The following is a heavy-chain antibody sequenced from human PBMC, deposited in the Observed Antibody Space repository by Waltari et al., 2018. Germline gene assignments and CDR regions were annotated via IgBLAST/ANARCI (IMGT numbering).Heavy chain of an antibody. J-gene: IGHJ3*02. CDR2: IIPIFGTA. V-gene: IGHV1-69*13. D-gene: IGHD5-12*01. CDR3: ARGDGYNSPIDI. Sequence: QVQLVQSGAEVKKPGSSVKVSCKASGGTFSSYAISWVRQAPGQGLGWMGGIIPIFGTANYAQKFQGIVTMTADEATSTAYMELSSLRSEDTAVYYCARGDGYNSPIDIWGQGTMVTVSS. CDR1: GGTFSSYA.